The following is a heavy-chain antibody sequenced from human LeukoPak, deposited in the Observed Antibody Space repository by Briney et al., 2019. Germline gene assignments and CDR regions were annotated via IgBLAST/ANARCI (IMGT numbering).Heavy chain of an antibody. D-gene: IGHD6-19*01. Sequence: SETLSLTCTVSGGSISSYYWSWIRQPPGKGLEWIGYIYYSGSTNYSPSLKSRVTISVDTSKNQFSLKLSSVTAADTAVYYCARETAVAGPFFDYWGQGTLVTVSS. CDR2: IYYSGST. V-gene: IGHV4-59*12. CDR1: GGSISSYY. J-gene: IGHJ4*02. CDR3: ARETAVAGPFFDY.